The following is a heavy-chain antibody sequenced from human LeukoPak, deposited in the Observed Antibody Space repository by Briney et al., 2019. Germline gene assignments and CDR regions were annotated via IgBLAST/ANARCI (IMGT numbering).Heavy chain of an antibody. Sequence: EASVKVSCTASGYTFTSYAMHWVRQAPGQRLEWMGWINAGNGNTKYSQKFQGRVTITRDTSASTAYMELSSLRSEDTAVYYCARAIDYGDYGTYFDYWGQGTLVTVSS. J-gene: IGHJ4*02. CDR1: GYTFTSYA. CDR3: ARAIDYGDYGTYFDY. D-gene: IGHD4-17*01. CDR2: INAGNGNT. V-gene: IGHV1-3*01.